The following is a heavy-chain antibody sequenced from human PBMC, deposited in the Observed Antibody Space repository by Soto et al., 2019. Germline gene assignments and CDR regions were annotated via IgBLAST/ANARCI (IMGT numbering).Heavy chain of an antibody. D-gene: IGHD1-1*01. CDR1: GGSVSSSNYY. Sequence: SETLCLTCTVSGGSVSSSNYYWSWIGQPPGKELEWIGYIYYSGSTNYNPSLKSRVTISLDTSKNQFSLHLRSVTAADTAVYYSARDRGTGSQNKWVDPGGQGNLVTASS. CDR3: ARDRGTGSQNKWVDP. V-gene: IGHV4-61*01. J-gene: IGHJ5*02. CDR2: IYYSGST.